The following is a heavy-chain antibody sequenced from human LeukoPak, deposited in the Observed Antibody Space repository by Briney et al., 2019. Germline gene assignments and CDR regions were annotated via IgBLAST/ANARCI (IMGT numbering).Heavy chain of an antibody. V-gene: IGHV3-21*01. CDR2: ISSSSSYI. CDR1: GFTFSSYS. D-gene: IGHD3-3*01. Sequence: GGSLRLSCAASGFTFSSYSMNWVRQAPGKGLEWVSSISSSSSYIYYVDSVKGRFTISRDNAKNSLYLQVNSLTAEDTAMYYCARAGVDTSGYYYQGFDYWGQGTLVTVSS. CDR3: ARAGVDTSGYYYQGFDY. J-gene: IGHJ4*02.